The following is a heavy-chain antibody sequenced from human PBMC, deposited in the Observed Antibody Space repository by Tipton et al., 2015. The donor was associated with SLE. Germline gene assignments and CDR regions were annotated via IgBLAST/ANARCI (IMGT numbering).Heavy chain of an antibody. CDR1: GFILRDYY. D-gene: IGHD2/OR15-2a*01. V-gene: IGHV3-11*01. CDR2: ISSTGNTI. J-gene: IGHJ4*02. Sequence: GSLRLSCAASGFILRDYYMSWIRQAPGKGLEWVSYISSTGNTIYADSVKGRFTLSRDNAENSLSVHMNSLRAEDTAVYYCARGEVPFCYFDYWGQGTLVSVSS. CDR3: ARGEVPFCYFDY.